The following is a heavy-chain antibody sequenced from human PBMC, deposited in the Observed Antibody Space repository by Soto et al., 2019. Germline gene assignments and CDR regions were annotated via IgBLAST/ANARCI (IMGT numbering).Heavy chain of an antibody. CDR3: ARAEVKRGRTYCSSNGRVYYFAF. Sequence: TLSLTCTVSGGSISSSSYYWGWIRQPPGKGLEWIGSIYYSGSTHYNPSLKSRVTISVDTSKNQFSLKLSSVTAADTAVYSCARAEVKRGRTYCSSNGRVYYFAFSGQGTLVTVSS. CDR1: GGSISSSSYY. D-gene: IGHD2-2*01. CDR2: IYYSGST. V-gene: IGHV4-39*07. J-gene: IGHJ4*02.